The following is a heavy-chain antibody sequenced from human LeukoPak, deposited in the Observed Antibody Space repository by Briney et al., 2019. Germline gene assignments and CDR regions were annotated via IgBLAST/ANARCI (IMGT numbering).Heavy chain of an antibody. CDR3: AKDLPYCGGDCYSNLTPDY. D-gene: IGHD2-21*02. CDR1: GFTFSSYA. Sequence: GRSLRLSCAASGFTFSSYAMSWVRQAPGKGLEWVSAISGSGGSTYYADSVKGRFTISRDNSKNTLYLQMNSLRAEDTAVYYCAKDLPYCGGDCYSNLTPDYWGQGTLVTVSS. J-gene: IGHJ4*02. V-gene: IGHV3-23*01. CDR2: ISGSGGST.